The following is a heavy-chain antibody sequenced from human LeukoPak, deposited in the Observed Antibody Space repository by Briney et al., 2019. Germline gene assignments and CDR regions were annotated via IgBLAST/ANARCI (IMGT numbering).Heavy chain of an antibody. CDR3: ARARRRDGYNYFDY. Sequence: SETLSLTCTVSGGSISSYYWSWIRQPPGKGLEWIGYIYYSGSTNYNPSLQSRVTISVDTSKNQFSLKLSSATAADTAVYYCARARRRDGYNYFDYWGQGTLVTVSS. CDR1: GGSISSYY. D-gene: IGHD5-24*01. CDR2: IYYSGST. V-gene: IGHV4-59*01. J-gene: IGHJ4*02.